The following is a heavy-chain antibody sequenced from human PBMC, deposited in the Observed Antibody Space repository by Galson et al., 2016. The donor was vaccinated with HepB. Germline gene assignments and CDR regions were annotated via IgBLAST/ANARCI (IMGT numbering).Heavy chain of an antibody. D-gene: IGHD3-10*01. J-gene: IGHJ4*02. Sequence: SETLSLTCAVYNGSFIDYSWNWIRQSPEKGLEWIGEINHSGSTNRNPSLKSRVIISVDTSKNQFSLKVTSVTAADTAVYYCARGARKTYYYNSRGGFDYWGQGTLVTVSS. CDR1: NGSFIDYS. CDR3: ARGARKTYYYNSRGGFDY. CDR2: INHSGST. V-gene: IGHV4-34*01.